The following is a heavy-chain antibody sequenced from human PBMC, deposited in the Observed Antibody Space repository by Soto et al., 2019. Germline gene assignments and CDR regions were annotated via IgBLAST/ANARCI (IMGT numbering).Heavy chain of an antibody. Sequence: PGGSLRLSCAASGFTVSSKYMSWVRQAPGRGLEWVSLIYSGGSTSYADSVKGRFTISRDNSKNTLYLQMNSLRAEDTAVYYCARALMVRGVITSYYFDYWGQGTLVTVSS. CDR2: IYSGGST. J-gene: IGHJ4*02. CDR3: ARALMVRGVITSYYFDY. V-gene: IGHV3-66*01. CDR1: GFTVSSKY. D-gene: IGHD3-10*01.